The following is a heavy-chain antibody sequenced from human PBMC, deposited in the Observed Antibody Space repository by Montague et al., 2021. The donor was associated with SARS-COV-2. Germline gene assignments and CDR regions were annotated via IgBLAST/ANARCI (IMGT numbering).Heavy chain of an antibody. D-gene: IGHD5-18*01. J-gene: IGHJ6*02. V-gene: IGHV6-1*01. CDR1: GDSVSSNSAA. Sequence: CAISGDSVSSNSAAWNWIRQSPSRGLEWLGRTYYRSKWYNDYAVSVKSRITINPDTSKNQFSLQLNSVTPEDTAVYYCARGTRIQLWFDRDYYYGMDVWGQETTVTVSS. CDR3: ARGTRIQLWFDRDYYYGMDV. CDR2: TYYRSKWYN.